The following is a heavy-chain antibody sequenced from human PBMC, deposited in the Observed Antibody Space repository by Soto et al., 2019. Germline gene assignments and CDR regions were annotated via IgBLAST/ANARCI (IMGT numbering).Heavy chain of an antibody. CDR3: TTPSGSGSYPYFYYGMDV. CDR1: GFTFSNAW. J-gene: IGHJ6*02. D-gene: IGHD3-10*01. V-gene: IGHV3-15*01. CDR2: IKSKTDGVTT. Sequence: GGSLRLSCAASGFTFSNAWMSWVRQAPGKGLEWVGRIKSKTDGVTTDYAAPVKGRFTISRDDSKNTLYMQMNSLKTEDTAVYYCTTPSGSGSYPYFYYGMDVWGQGTTVTVSS.